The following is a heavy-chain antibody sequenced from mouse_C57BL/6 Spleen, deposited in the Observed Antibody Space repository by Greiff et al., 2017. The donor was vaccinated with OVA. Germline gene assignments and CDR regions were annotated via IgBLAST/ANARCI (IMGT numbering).Heavy chain of an antibody. CDR2: IYPGDGDT. CDR3: ARSRSGYYAMDY. J-gene: IGHJ4*01. V-gene: IGHV1-80*01. CDR1: GYAFSSYW. Sequence: VQLQQSGAELVKPGASVKISCKASGYAFSSYWMNWVKQRPGKGLEWIGQIYPGDGDTNYNGKFKGKATLTADKSSSTAYMQLSSLTSEDSAVYFCARSRSGYYAMDYWGQGTSVTVSS.